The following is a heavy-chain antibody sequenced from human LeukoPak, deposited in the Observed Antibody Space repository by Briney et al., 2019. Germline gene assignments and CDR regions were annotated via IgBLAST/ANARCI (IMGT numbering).Heavy chain of an antibody. CDR1: GGSFSGYY. CDR2: INHSGST. V-gene: IGHV4-34*01. Sequence: SETLSLTCAVYGGSFSGYYWSWIRQPPGKGLEWIGEINHSGSTNYNPSLKSRVTISVDTSKNQFSLKLSSVTAADTAMYYCARHLSYYYYGMDVWGQGTTVTVFS. CDR3: ARHLSYYYYGMDV. J-gene: IGHJ6*02.